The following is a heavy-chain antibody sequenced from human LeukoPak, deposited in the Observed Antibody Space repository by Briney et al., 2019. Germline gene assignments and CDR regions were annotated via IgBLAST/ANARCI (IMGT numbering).Heavy chain of an antibody. CDR1: GFTFSSYW. Sequence: GGSLRLSCAASGFTFSSYWMHWVSQAPGKGLVWVSRINSDGSSTSYADSVKGRITISRGNAKNTLYLQMNSLRAEDTAVCYCARGVVPTWVWGQGTTVTVSS. CDR3: ARGVVPTWV. J-gene: IGHJ6*02. V-gene: IGHV3-74*01. D-gene: IGHD2-15*01. CDR2: INSDGSST.